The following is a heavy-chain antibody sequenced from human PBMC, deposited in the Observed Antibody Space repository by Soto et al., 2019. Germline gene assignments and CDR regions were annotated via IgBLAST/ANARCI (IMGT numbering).Heavy chain of an antibody. CDR3: RRANLGTDRYTLEPFEP. J-gene: IGHJ5*02. CDR1: GDSVSSNSAT. CDR2: TYYRSQWYT. Sequence: PSQTLSLTCALPGDSVSSNSATWNWIRQSPSRGLERLGRTYYRSQWYTDYATSLKGRIPINADTSTNELSLQPNSVTPEETAVYYSRRANLGTDRYTLEPFEPWGQGNLVTV. V-gene: IGHV6-1*01. D-gene: IGHD3-16*01.